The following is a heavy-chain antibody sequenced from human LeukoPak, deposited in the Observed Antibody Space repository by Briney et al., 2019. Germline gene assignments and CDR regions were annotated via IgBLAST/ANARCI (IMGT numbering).Heavy chain of an antibody. V-gene: IGHV4-4*07. D-gene: IGHD3-10*01. Sequence: SESLSLTCTVSGGSISSYYWSWIRQPAGKGLEWIGRIYTSGSTNYNPSLKSRVTMSVDTSKNQFSLKLSSVTAADTAVYYCARGLPGSGSYKAFDIWGQGTMVTVSS. J-gene: IGHJ3*02. CDR3: ARGLPGSGSYKAFDI. CDR1: GGSISSYY. CDR2: IYTSGST.